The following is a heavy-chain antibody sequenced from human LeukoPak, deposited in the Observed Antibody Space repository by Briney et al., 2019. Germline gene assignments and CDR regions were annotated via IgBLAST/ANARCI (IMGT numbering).Heavy chain of an antibody. J-gene: IGHJ3*02. V-gene: IGHV1-18*01. CDR3: AREWGITFGGVIVIGAFDI. Sequence: GASVKVSCKASGYTFTSYGISWVRQAPGQGLERMGWTSAYNGNTNYAQKLQGRVTMTTDTSTSTAYMELRSLRSDDTAVYYCAREWGITFGGVIVIGAFDIWGQGTMVTVSS. CDR2: TSAYNGNT. D-gene: IGHD3-16*02. CDR1: GYTFTSYG.